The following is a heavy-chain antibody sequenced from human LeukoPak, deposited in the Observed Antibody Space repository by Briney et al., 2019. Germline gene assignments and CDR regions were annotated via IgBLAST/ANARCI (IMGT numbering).Heavy chain of an antibody. J-gene: IGHJ2*01. CDR3: ARRSGSWYFDL. D-gene: IGHD3-10*01. CDR1: GASFSSSSYY. V-gene: IGHV4-39*01. CDR2: IYYTGST. Sequence: SATLSLTCTVSGASFSSSSYYWGWLRQPPGLELEWIATIYYTGSTYYNPSLKSRVSISVDTSKNQFSLKLSSVTAADTAVYYCARRSGSWYFDLWGRGTLVTVSS.